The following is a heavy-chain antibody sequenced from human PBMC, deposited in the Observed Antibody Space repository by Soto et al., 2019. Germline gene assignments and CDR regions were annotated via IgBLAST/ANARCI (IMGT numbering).Heavy chain of an antibody. J-gene: IGHJ6*03. CDR3: ARDSADYDSSSGYYYYMDV. Sequence: SVKVSCKASGGTFSSYTISWVRQAPGQGLEWRGRIIPILGIANYAQKFQGRVTITADKSTSTAYMELSSLRSEDTAVYYCARDSADYDSSSGYYYYMDVWRKGTTVSVS. V-gene: IGHV1-69*04. D-gene: IGHD3-16*01. CDR2: IIPILGIA. CDR1: GGTFSSYT.